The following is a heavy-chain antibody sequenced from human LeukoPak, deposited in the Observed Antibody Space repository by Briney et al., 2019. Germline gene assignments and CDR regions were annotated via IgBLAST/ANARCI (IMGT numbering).Heavy chain of an antibody. Sequence: ASVKVSCKASGYTFTSYGISWVRQAPGQGLEWMGWISAYNGNTNYAQKLQGRVTMTTDTSTSTAYTELRSLRSDDTAVYYCARDLWFGELFPLGYWGQGTLVTVSS. CDR2: ISAYNGNT. D-gene: IGHD3-10*01. CDR1: GYTFTSYG. CDR3: ARDLWFGELFPLGY. V-gene: IGHV1-18*01. J-gene: IGHJ4*02.